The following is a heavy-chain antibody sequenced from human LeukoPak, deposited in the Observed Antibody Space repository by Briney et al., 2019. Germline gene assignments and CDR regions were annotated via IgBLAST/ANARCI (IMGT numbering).Heavy chain of an antibody. CDR1: GFTFSSYA. Sequence: GGSLRLSCAASGFTFSSYAMSWVRQAPGKGLEWVSVISGSGGSTYYADSVKGRFTISRDNSKNTLYLQMNSLRAEDTAVYYCAKSLRNWNYVPFLGYWGQGTLVTVSS. D-gene: IGHD1-7*01. CDR3: AKSLRNWNYVPFLGY. J-gene: IGHJ4*02. V-gene: IGHV3-23*01. CDR2: ISGSGGST.